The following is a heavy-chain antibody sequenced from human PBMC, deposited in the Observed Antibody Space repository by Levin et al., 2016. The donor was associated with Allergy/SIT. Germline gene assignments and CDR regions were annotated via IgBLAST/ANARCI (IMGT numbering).Heavy chain of an antibody. D-gene: IGHD6-19*01. CDR3: ARDSFAVAGTWWFDP. V-gene: IGHV1-3*01. CDR2: INAGNGNT. J-gene: IGHJ5*02. Sequence: WVRQAPGQRLEWMGWINAGNGNTKYSQKFQGRVTITRDTSASTAYMELSSLRSEDTAVYYCARDSFAVAGTWWFDPWGQGTLVTVSS.